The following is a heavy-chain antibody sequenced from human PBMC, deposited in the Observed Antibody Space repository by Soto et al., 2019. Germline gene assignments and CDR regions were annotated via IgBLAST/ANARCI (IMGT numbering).Heavy chain of an antibody. CDR1: GYSFTTFW. CDR3: VRGTDELPWPNCFDT. J-gene: IGHJ5*02. CDR2: IYPDDSDT. D-gene: IGHD1-26*01. Sequence: RGESLKISCKGSGYSFTTFWIGWVRQTPGKGLEWMGIIYPDDSDTKYSSSFQGQVTISADKSSSTAYLQWSSLRASDTAIYYCVRGTDELPWPNCFDTWGQRTLVTVSS. V-gene: IGHV5-51*01.